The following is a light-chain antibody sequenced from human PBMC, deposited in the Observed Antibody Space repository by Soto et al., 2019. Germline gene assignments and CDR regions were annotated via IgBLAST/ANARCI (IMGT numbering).Light chain of an antibody. CDR3: QHYNSYSEA. J-gene: IGKJ1*01. Sequence: EIVLTQSPGTLSLSPGERATLSCRASQSVSSSYLAWYQQKPGQAPRLLIYGASSRATGIPDRFSGSGSGTDFTLTISSLQPDDFATYYCQHYNSYSEAFGQGTKEDIK. CDR1: QSVSSSY. CDR2: GAS. V-gene: IGKV3-20*01.